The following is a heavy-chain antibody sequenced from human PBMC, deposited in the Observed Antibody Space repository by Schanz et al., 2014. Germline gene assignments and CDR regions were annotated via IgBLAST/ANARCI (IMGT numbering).Heavy chain of an antibody. J-gene: IGHJ4*02. V-gene: IGHV3-33*08. D-gene: IGHD3-10*01. CDR3: ARGPIPIQGVPMDF. CDR1: GFGFDDYA. CDR2: IGYDGSEK. Sequence: VQLVESGGGVVRPGGSLRLSCAASGFGFDDYAMSWVRQAPGKGLEWVANIGYDGSEKYYVDSVKGRFTISRDNSKDTLYLQMSGLTHEDTAVYYCARGPIPIQGVPMDFWGQGTLVTVSS.